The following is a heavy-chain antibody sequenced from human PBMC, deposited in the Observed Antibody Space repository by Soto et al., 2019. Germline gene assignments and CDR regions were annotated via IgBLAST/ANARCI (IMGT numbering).Heavy chain of an antibody. V-gene: IGHV3-33*01. CDR2: IWYDGSNK. J-gene: IGHJ4*02. D-gene: IGHD6-13*01. CDR1: GFTFFSYG. CDR3: ARENRYSSRWYLGYYFDY. Sequence: GGSLKLSCAASGFTFFSYGLQWVRRAPGKGLEWVAVIWYDGSNKYYADSVKGRFTISRDNSKNTLYLQMNSLRAEDTAVYYCARENRYSSRWYLGYYFDYWGQGP.